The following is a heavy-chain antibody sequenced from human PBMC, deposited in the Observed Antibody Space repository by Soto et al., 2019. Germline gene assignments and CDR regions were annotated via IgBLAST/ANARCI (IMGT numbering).Heavy chain of an antibody. V-gene: IGHV6-1*01. D-gene: IGHD6-25*01. CDR2: TYYRSKWYN. CDR3: VRLIRNSRLDV. Sequence: SQTLSLTCVISGDSVSSSSVTWNWIRQSPSRGLEWLGRTYYRSKWYNDYAESVKSRITINPDTSKNQFSLHLNSVTPEDTAVYYCVRLIRNSRLDVWGQGTLVTVSS. CDR1: GDSVSSSSVT. J-gene: IGHJ1*01.